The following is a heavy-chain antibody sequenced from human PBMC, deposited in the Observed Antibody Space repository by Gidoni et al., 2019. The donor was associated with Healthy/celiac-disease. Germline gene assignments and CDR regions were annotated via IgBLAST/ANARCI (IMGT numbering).Heavy chain of an antibody. V-gene: IGHV4-4*02. CDR3: ARDLSHDSSGYYYGLDY. D-gene: IGHD3-22*01. CDR2: SYHSWST. J-gene: IGHJ4*02. Sequence: QVQLQESGPGLVKPSGTLSLTCAVSGGSISSSHWWSWVLQPPGKGLEWIGESYHSWSTNYNPSLKSRVTISVDKSKNQFSLKLSSVTASDTAVYYCARDLSHDSSGYYYGLDYWGQGTLVTVSS. CDR1: GGSISSSHW.